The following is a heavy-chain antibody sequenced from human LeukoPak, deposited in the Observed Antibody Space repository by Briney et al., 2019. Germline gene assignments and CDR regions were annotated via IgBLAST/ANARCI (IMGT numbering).Heavy chain of an antibody. V-gene: IGHV3-74*01. Sequence: GGSLRLSCSASGLTFSSYWMHWVRQAPGKGLVWVSRINSDGSSTSYADFVKGRFTISRDNAKNTLYLQMNSLRAEDTAVYYCARSIAAAGTDWGQGTLVTVSS. D-gene: IGHD6-13*01. CDR3: ARSIAAAGTD. J-gene: IGHJ4*02. CDR2: INSDGSST. CDR1: GLTFSSYW.